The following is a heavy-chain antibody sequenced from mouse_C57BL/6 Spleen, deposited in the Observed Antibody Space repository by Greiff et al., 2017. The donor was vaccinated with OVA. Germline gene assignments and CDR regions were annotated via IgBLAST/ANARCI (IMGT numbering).Heavy chain of an antibody. CDR1: GYSFTGYY. CDR2: INPSTGGT. D-gene: IGHD1-1*01. J-gene: IGHJ1*03. Sequence: VQLKESGPELVKPGASVKISCKASGYSFTGYYMNWVKQSPEKSLEWIGEINPSTGGTTYNQKFKAKATLTVDKSSSTAYMQLKSLTSEDSAVYYCARSPSITTVVANWYFDVWGTGTTVTVSS. CDR3: ARSPSITTVVANWYFDV. V-gene: IGHV1-42*01.